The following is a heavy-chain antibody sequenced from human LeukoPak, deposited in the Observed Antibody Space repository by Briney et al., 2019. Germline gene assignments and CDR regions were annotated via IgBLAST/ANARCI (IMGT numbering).Heavy chain of an antibody. CDR1: GLSFSAYW. V-gene: IGHV3-7*01. J-gene: IGHJ4*02. Sequence: GGSLRLACAASGLSFSAYWMRWVRQAAGRGRECVANINPAGSETYYVDPVKGRFSISRDNAQNLVYLQMNSLRAEDTAVYHCARFGYVAAVDVWGQGTPVTVSS. CDR3: ARFGYVAAVDV. D-gene: IGHD2-15*01. CDR2: INPAGSET.